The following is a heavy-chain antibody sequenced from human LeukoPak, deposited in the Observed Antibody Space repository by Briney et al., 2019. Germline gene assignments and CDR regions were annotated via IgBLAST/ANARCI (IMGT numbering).Heavy chain of an antibody. CDR1: GGSITSRSYY. CDR2: IYHLGSV. D-gene: IGHD3-22*01. J-gene: IGHJ4*02. CDR3: ARSRPVRSGYYSSGIFDY. Sequence: KPSETLSLTCTVSGGSITSRSYYWGWIRQPPGRGLEWIGSIYHLGSVRYNPSLKNRVTISVDTSMNQFSLNLSSVTAADTAVFYCARSRPVRSGYYSSGIFDYWGRGTLVTISS. V-gene: IGHV4-39*01.